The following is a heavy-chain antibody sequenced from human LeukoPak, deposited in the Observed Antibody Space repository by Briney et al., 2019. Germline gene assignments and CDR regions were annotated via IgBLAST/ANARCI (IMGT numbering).Heavy chain of an antibody. CDR1: GFRLRSYG. Sequence: GGSLRLSCAASGFRLRSYGMSWVRQAPGKGLEWISSFSGDNTYHADSVKGRFTISRDNSKNTLYLQMNSLRAEDAAVYYCAKAPLGRCSGAICYYFDYWGQGTLVTVSS. J-gene: IGHJ4*02. D-gene: IGHD2-15*01. CDR2: FSGDNT. V-gene: IGHV3-23*01. CDR3: AKAPLGRCSGAICYYFDY.